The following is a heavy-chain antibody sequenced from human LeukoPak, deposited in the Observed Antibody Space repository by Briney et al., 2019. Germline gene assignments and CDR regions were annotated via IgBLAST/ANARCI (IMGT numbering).Heavy chain of an antibody. V-gene: IGHV3-48*03. Sequence: PGGSLRLSCAASGFTFSSYEMNWVRQAPGKGLEWVSYISSSGSTIYYADSVKGRFTISRDNAKNSLYLQMNSLRAEDTAVYYCARVDDYGDREGAFDIWGQGTMVTVSS. CDR1: GFTFSSYE. CDR2: ISSSGSTI. CDR3: ARVDDYGDREGAFDI. J-gene: IGHJ3*02. D-gene: IGHD4-17*01.